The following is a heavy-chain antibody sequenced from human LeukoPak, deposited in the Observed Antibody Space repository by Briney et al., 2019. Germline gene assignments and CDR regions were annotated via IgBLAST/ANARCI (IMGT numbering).Heavy chain of an antibody. CDR1: GFTFSNYW. CDR3: ATYSSLNRREFQY. V-gene: IGHV3-7*01. CDR2: IKTDGSEK. Sequence: GGSLRLSCEGSGFTFSNYWMGWVRQAPGKGLQWVANIKTDGSEKYYVDSVKGRFTISRDNAKNSLFLQMNSLRAEDTAVYYCATYSSLNRREFQYWGQGTLLTVPS. D-gene: IGHD3-22*01. J-gene: IGHJ1*01.